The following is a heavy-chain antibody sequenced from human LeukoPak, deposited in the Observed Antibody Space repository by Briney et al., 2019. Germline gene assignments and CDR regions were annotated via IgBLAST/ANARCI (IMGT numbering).Heavy chain of an antibody. D-gene: IGHD3-10*01. CDR2: IKQDGCEK. V-gene: IGHV3-7*01. Sequence: PGGSLRLSCAASGFTFSSYWMSWVRQAPGKGLEWVANIKQDGCEKYYVDSVKGRFTISRDNAKNSLYLQMNSLRAEDTAVYYCARDSSGLLWFGELYRHAFDIWGQGTMVTVSS. CDR1: GFTFSSYW. J-gene: IGHJ3*02. CDR3: ARDSSGLLWFGELYRHAFDI.